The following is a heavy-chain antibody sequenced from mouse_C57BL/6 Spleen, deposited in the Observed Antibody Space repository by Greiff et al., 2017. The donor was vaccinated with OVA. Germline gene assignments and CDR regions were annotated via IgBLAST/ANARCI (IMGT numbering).Heavy chain of an antibody. CDR2: IYPGDGDT. CDR3: ARGWDSFDY. CDR1: GYAFSSSW. J-gene: IGHJ2*01. V-gene: IGHV1-82*01. D-gene: IGHD3-3*01. Sequence: QVQLKESGPELVKPGASVKISCKASGYAFSSSWMNWVKQRPGKGLEWIGRIYPGDGDTNYNGKFKGKATLTADKSSSTAYMQLSSLTSEDSAVYFCARGWDSFDYWGQGTTLTVSS.